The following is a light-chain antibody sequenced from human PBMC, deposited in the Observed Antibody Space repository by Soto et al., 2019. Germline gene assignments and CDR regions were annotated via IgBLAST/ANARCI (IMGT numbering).Light chain of an antibody. CDR3: SSYTSSSTWV. CDR1: SSDVGGYNY. Sequence: QSALTQPASVSGSPGQSIAISCTGTSSDVGGYNYVSWYQQHPGKTPNLMIYDVSNRPSGVSNRFSGSKSGNTASLTISGLQAEDEADYYCSSYTSSSTWVFGRGTQLTVL. V-gene: IGLV2-14*01. J-gene: IGLJ7*01. CDR2: DVS.